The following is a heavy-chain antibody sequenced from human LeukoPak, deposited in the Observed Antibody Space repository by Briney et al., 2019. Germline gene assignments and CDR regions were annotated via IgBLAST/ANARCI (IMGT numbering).Heavy chain of an antibody. V-gene: IGHV4-59*01. J-gene: IGHJ3*02. D-gene: IGHD6-13*01. CDR1: GGSISSYY. Sequence: SETPSLTCTVSGGSISSYYWSWIRQPPGKGLEWIGYIYYSGSTNYNPSLKSRVTISVDTSKNQFSLKLSSVTAADTAVYYCAREGSSWSDAFDIWGQGTMVTVSS. CDR2: IYYSGST. CDR3: AREGSSWSDAFDI.